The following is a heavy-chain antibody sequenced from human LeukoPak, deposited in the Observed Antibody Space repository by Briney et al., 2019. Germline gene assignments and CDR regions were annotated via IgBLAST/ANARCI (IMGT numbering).Heavy chain of an antibody. J-gene: IGHJ4*02. Sequence: PSGTLSLTCAVSGGSISSSNWWSWVRQPPGKGLEWIGEIYHSGSTNYNPSLKSRVTISVDKSKNQFSLKLSSVTAADTAVYHCARNVVATTKPYYFDYWGQGTLVTVSS. CDR3: ARNVVATTKPYYFDY. D-gene: IGHD5-12*01. CDR2: IYHSGST. CDR1: GGSISSSNW. V-gene: IGHV4-4*02.